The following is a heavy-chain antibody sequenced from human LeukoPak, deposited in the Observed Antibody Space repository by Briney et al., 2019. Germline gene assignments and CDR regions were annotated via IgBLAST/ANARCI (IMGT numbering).Heavy chain of an antibody. Sequence: GGSLRLSCAASGFTFSSHAMSWVRQAPGKGLEWVSAISGSGGSTYYADSVKGRFTISRDNSKNTLYLQMNSLRAEDTAVYYCAKDSHGTYCTNGVCYTPPDYWGQGTLVTVSS. D-gene: IGHD2-8*01. J-gene: IGHJ4*02. CDR2: ISGSGGST. V-gene: IGHV3-23*01. CDR1: GFTFSSHA. CDR3: AKDSHGTYCTNGVCYTPPDY.